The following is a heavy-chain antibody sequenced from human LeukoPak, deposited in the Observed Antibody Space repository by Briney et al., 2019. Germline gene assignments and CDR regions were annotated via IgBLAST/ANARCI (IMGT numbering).Heavy chain of an antibody. D-gene: IGHD6-25*01. J-gene: IGHJ6*03. Sequence: KPSETLSLTCTVSGGSISSYYWSWIRQPAGKGLEWIGRIYTSGSTNYNPSLKSRATMSVDTSKNQFSLKLSSVTAADTAVYYCARGGGRGGSPSHYYYYRDVGGKGTRATVP. V-gene: IGHV4-4*07. CDR1: GGSISSYY. CDR3: ARGGGRGGSPSHYYYYRDV. CDR2: IYTSGST.